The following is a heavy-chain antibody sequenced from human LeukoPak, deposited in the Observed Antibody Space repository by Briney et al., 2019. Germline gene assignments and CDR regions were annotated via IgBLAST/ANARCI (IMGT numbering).Heavy chain of an antibody. CDR3: AAPAGYCSGGSCYSGYYYGMDV. D-gene: IGHD2-15*01. J-gene: IGHJ6*02. V-gene: IGHV3-53*01. CDR1: GFTVSSNY. Sequence: GGSLRLSCAASGFTVSSNYMSWVRQAPGKGPEWVSVIYSGGSTYYADSVKGRFTISRDNSKNTLYLQMNSLRAEDTAVYYCAAPAGYCSGGSCYSGYYYGMDVWGQGTTVTVSS. CDR2: IYSGGST.